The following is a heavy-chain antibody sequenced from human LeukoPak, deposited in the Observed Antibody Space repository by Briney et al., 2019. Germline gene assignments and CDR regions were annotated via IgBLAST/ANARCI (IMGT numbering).Heavy chain of an antibody. CDR2: INPNSGGT. D-gene: IGHD6-13*01. V-gene: IGHV1-2*02. CDR3: ARGCSSSWSYYYYYYMDV. CDR1: GYTFTGYY. J-gene: IGHJ6*03. Sequence: ASVKVSCKASGYTFTGYYMHWVRQAPGQGLEWMGWINPNSGGTNYAQKFQGRVTITRNTSISTAYMELSSLRSEDTAVYYCARGCSSSWSYYYYYYMDVWGKGTTVTVSS.